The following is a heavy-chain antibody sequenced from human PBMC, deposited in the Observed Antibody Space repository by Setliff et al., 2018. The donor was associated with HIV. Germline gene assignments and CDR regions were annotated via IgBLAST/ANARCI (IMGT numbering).Heavy chain of an antibody. Sequence: RASVKVSCKASGYTFTTYGITWVRQAPGQGLEWMGWISGYNGNTNYAQKFQGRVTMTTDTSTNTAYMELRSLRSDDTAVYYCVRIEFSGWVGFYYFDMDVWGQGTTVTVSS. CDR3: VRIEFSGWVGFYYFDMDV. CDR1: GYTFTTYG. D-gene: IGHD6-19*01. J-gene: IGHJ6*02. V-gene: IGHV1-18*01. CDR2: ISGYNGNT.